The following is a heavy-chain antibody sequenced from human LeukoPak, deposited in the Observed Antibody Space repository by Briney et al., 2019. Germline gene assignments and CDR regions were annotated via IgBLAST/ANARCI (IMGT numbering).Heavy chain of an antibody. D-gene: IGHD6-6*01. CDR3: ARDWGVSARPGYMDV. CDR2: IYYSGST. J-gene: IGHJ6*03. V-gene: IGHV4-59*01. Sequence: SETLSLTSSVSAGSISNYYWSWLRQPPGHGLEWIGNIYYSGSTKYNHSLKSRVAISVDTSKNQFSLRLSSVTAADTAVYYCARDWGVSARPGYMDVWGKGTTVTVSS. CDR1: AGSISNYY.